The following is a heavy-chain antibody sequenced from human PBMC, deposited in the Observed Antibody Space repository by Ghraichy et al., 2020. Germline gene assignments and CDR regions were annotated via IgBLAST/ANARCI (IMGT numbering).Heavy chain of an antibody. CDR3: AATPYDYGSGSYLDY. Sequence: GGSLRLSWAASGFTFSSYAMSWVRKEPGKGLEWVSSISGSSYSTYYTDSVTGRFTISRDNSKNTLYLQMNSLRAEDTAVYYCAATPYDYGSGSYLDYGGQGALVTVSA. V-gene: IGHV3-23*01. D-gene: IGHD3-10*01. CDR2: ISGSSYST. J-gene: IGHJ4*02. CDR1: GFTFSSYA.